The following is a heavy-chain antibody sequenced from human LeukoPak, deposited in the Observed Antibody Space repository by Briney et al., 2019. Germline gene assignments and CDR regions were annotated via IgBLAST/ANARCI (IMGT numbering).Heavy chain of an antibody. V-gene: IGHV4-34*01. CDR3: ARWEMATNYFDY. CDR2: INHSGST. D-gene: IGHD5-24*01. J-gene: IGHJ4*02. Sequence: SETLSLTCAVYGGSFSGYYWNWIRQPPGKGLEWIGEINHSGSTNYNPSLKSRVTISVDTSKTQFSLKLSSVTAADTAVYYCARWEMATNYFDYWGQGTLVTVSS. CDR1: GGSFSGYY.